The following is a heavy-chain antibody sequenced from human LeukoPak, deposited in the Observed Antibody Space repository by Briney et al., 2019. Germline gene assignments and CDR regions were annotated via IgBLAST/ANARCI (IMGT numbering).Heavy chain of an antibody. CDR2: IIPMFGTA. CDR3: ARGQYRYAVDF. D-gene: IGHD5-18*01. Sequence: SVKVSCKASGGTFSSYEISWVRQAPGQGLEWMGGIIPMFGTAKYAQKFQGRVTMTRDTSISTAYLELSSLTSDDTAVYYCARGQYRYAVDFWGQGTLVTVSS. J-gene: IGHJ4*02. V-gene: IGHV1-69*05. CDR1: GGTFSSYE.